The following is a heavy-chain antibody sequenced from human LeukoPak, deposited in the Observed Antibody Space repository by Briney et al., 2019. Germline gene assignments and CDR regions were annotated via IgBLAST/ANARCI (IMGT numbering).Heavy chain of an antibody. CDR3: ARAYSTSSPFDY. CDR1: GYTFTSYA. D-gene: IGHD6-6*01. J-gene: IGHJ4*02. V-gene: IGHV1-3*01. CDR2: INAGNGNT. Sequence: ASVKVSCKASGYTFTSYAMHWVRQAPGQRLEWMGWINAGNGNTKYSQKFQGRVTMTRDTSTSTVYLELSSLRSEDTAVYYCARAYSTSSPFDYWGQGTLVTVPS.